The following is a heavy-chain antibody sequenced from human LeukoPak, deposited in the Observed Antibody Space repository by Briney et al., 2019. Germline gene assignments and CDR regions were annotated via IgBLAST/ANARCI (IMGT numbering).Heavy chain of an antibody. Sequence: GGSLRLSCAASGFTFSSYSMNWVRQAPGKGLEWVSSISSSSSYIYYADSVKGRFTISRDNAKNSLYLQMNSLRAEDTAVYYCARDGYYYDSSGYYADYYYYYMDVWGKGTTVTVSS. V-gene: IGHV3-21*01. CDR1: GFTFSSYS. CDR2: ISSSSSYI. CDR3: ARDGYYYDSSGYYADYYYYYMDV. D-gene: IGHD3-22*01. J-gene: IGHJ6*03.